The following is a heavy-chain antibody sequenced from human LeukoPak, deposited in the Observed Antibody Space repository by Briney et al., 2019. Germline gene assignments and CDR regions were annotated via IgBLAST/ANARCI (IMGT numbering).Heavy chain of an antibody. V-gene: IGHV4-4*07. D-gene: IGHD1-26*01. CDR3: GRQGYTASYYFLDF. CDR2: IYTTGAT. CDR1: SGSINSYY. J-gene: IGHJ4*02. Sequence: SETLSLTCTVSSGSINSYYWGWVRQPPPKGLEWIGRIYTTGATQYNPSLKSRVTMSIDTSTNQFSLNLRSMTAADTAVYYCGRQGYTASYYFLDFWSQGTLVAVS.